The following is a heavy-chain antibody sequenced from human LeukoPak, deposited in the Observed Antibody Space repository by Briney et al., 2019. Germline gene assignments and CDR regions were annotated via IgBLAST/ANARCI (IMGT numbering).Heavy chain of an antibody. D-gene: IGHD2-15*01. CDR3: ASEYCSGGSCYSRYYYYGMDV. CDR1: GYTFTSYY. CDR2: INPSGGST. V-gene: IGHV1-46*01. Sequence: ASVKVSCKASGYTFTSYYMHWVRQAPGQGLEWMGIINPSGGSTSYAQKFQGRVTMTRDTPTSTVYMELSSLRSEDTAVYYCASEYCSGGSCYSRYYYYGMDVWGQGTTVTVSS. J-gene: IGHJ6*02.